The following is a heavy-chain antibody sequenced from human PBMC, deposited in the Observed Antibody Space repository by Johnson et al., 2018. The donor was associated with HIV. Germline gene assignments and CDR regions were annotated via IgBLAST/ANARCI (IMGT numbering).Heavy chain of an antibody. V-gene: IGHV3-48*03. CDR2: ISSSGSTI. D-gene: IGHD6-13*01. CDR1: GFTFSSYE. J-gene: IGHJ3*02. CDR3: AKHSSSWYDDAFDI. Sequence: VQLVESGGGLVQPGGSLRLSCAASGFTFSSYEMNWVRQAPGKGLEWVSYISSSGSTIYYADSVKGRFTISRDNAKNSLYLQMNSLRAEDTAVYYCAKHSSSWYDDAFDIWGQGTMVTVSS.